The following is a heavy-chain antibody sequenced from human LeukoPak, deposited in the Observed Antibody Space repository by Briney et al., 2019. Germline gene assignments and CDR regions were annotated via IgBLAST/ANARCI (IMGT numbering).Heavy chain of an antibody. Sequence: GGSLRLSCAASGFSFSRYGMHWVRQAPGKGLEWVAYIQYDGSNEQYANSVKGRFSISRDSSKNTLYLQMNSLRAEDTAVYYCAKDRCSNGIGCFYYYMDVWGKGTTVTISS. CDR3: AKDRCSNGIGCFYYYMDV. V-gene: IGHV3-30*02. CDR2: IQYDGSNE. J-gene: IGHJ6*03. CDR1: GFSFSRYG. D-gene: IGHD2-8*01.